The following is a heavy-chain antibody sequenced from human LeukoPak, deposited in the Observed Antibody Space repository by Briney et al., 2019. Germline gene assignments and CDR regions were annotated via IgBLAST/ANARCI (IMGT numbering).Heavy chain of an antibody. J-gene: IGHJ4*02. CDR1: GGTFSSYA. V-gene: IGHV1-69*04. CDR2: IIPILGIA. CDR3: ARGSVGATNGLDY. D-gene: IGHD1-26*01. Sequence: ASVKVSCKASGGTFSSYAISWVRQAPGQGLEWMGRIIPILGIANYAQKFQGRVTITADKSTSTAYMELSSPRSEDTAVYYCARGSVGATNGLDYWGQGTLVTVSS.